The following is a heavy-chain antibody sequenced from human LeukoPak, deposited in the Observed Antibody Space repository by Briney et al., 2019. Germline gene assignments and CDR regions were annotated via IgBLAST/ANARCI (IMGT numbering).Heavy chain of an antibody. CDR2: ISYDGINK. Sequence: PGGFLRLSCAASRFXFSTYGIHWVRQAPGKGLEWLALISYDGINKYYADSVKGRFTVSRDNSKSTLYLQVNSLRAEDTAVYYCARDSDGMSVWGLGTSVTVSS. CDR3: ARDSDGMSV. J-gene: IGHJ6*02. CDR1: RFXFSTYG. V-gene: IGHV3-30*03.